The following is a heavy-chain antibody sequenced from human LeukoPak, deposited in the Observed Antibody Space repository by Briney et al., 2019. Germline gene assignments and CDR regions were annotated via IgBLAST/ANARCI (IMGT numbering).Heavy chain of an antibody. J-gene: IGHJ4*02. CDR1: GGSISSSNW. CDR2: IYHSGTT. D-gene: IGHD5-12*01. V-gene: IGHV4-4*02. CDR3: ARGYSAYDGFYFDY. Sequence: PSGTLSLTCAVSGGSISSSNWWTWVRQPPGKGLEWIGEIYHSGTTNYNPSLKSRVTISVDKSKNQFSLRLSSVTAADTAVYYCARGYSAYDGFYFDYWGQGTLVTVPS.